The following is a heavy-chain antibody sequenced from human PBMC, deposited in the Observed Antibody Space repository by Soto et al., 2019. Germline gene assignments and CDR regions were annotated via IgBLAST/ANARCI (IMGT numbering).Heavy chain of an antibody. CDR1: GFIFKMYW. J-gene: IGHJ4*02. V-gene: IGHV3-74*01. CDR3: AKDSAIDYYLSFGLDH. Sequence: GGSLRLSCAASGFIFKMYWMQWVSQSPGKGLVWISRIYNDGTYSDYADSVRGRFTISRDNVNDTLYLQMNNLRAEDSGLYYYCAKDSAIDYYLSFGLDHWGQGTLVTVSS. CDR2: IYNDGTYS. D-gene: IGHD3-10*01.